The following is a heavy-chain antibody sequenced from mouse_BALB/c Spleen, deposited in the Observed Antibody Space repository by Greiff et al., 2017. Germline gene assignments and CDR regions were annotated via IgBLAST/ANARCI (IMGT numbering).Heavy chain of an antibody. CDR2: ISDGGSYT. CDR1: GFTFSDYY. J-gene: IGHJ3*01. D-gene: IGHD2-10*01. CDR3: ARSYYGNYFAY. V-gene: IGHV5-4*02. Sequence: EVHLVESGGGLVKPGGSLKLSCAASGFTFSDYYMYWVRQTPEKRLEWVATISDGGSYTYYPDSVKGRFTISRDNAKNNLYLQMSSLKSEDTAMYYCARSYYGNYFAYWGQGTLVTVSA.